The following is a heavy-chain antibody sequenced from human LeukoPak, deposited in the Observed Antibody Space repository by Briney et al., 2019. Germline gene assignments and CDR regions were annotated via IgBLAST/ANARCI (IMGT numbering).Heavy chain of an antibody. V-gene: IGHV3-23*01. J-gene: IGHJ4*02. CDR1: GFTFSSYA. D-gene: IGHD2-2*01. CDR2: ISGSGGST. CDR3: SKWKAIVLVPAARSPIDY. Sequence: GGSLRLSCAASGFTFSSYAMSWVRQDPGKGLEWVSAISGSGGSTYYADSVKGRFTISRDNYKHTLYLQMNSLRAEDTAVYYCSKWKAIVLVPAARSPIDYWGQGTLVTVSS.